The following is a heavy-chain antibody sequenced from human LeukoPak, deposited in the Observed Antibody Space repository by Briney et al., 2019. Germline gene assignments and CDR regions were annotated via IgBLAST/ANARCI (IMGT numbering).Heavy chain of an antibody. CDR2: IKQDGSEK. V-gene: IGHV3-7*01. Sequence: PGGSLRLSCAASGFTFSSYAMSWVRQAPGKGLEWVANIKQDGSEKYYVDSVKGRFTISRDNAKNSLYLQMNSLRAEDTAVYYCARDRLLYSSSSSRMGDYWGQGTLVTVSS. J-gene: IGHJ4*02. CDR3: ARDRLLYSSSSSRMGDY. D-gene: IGHD6-6*01. CDR1: GFTFSSYA.